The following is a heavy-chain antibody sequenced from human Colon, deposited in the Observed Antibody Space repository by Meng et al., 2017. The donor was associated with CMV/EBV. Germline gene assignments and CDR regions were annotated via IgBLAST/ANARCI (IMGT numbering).Heavy chain of an antibody. CDR2: VNPRNGGI. D-gene: IGHD3/OR15-3a*01. CDR3: AKSMNDFWTGYYPLFDQ. CDR1: GYTFTDYH. Sequence: ASVTVSCKASGYTFTDYHMHWVRQAPGQGPEWMGWVNPRNGGIKYAQRFQDRVPMTRDTSTATAHMELRSLRSDDTAVYYCAKSMNDFWTGYYPLFDQWGQGTLVTVSS. J-gene: IGHJ4*02. V-gene: IGHV1-2*02.